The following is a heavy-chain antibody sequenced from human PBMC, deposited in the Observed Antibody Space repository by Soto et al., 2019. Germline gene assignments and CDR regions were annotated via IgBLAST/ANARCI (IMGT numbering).Heavy chain of an antibody. CDR1: GFTFGDYA. D-gene: IGHD3-16*01. CDR3: TSASSLDFDF. V-gene: IGHV3-49*04. CDR2: IRRDAYGGTT. J-gene: IGHJ4*02. Sequence: GGPLRLSCTTSGFTFGDYALSWVRQAPGKGLEWFGFIRRDAYGGTTDYAASVKGRFTISRDDSKSIVYLQMNSLRTEDTALYYCTSASSLDFDFWGQGTLVTVSS.